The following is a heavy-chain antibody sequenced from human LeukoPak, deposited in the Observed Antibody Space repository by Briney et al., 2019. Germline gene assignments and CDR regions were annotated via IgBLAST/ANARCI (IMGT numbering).Heavy chain of an antibody. V-gene: IGHV4-30-4*08. J-gene: IGHJ4*02. Sequence: SQTLSLTCTVSGGSISSGDYYWSWIRQPPGKGLEWIGYIYYSGSTYINPSLKSRVTISADTSKDQFSLKVNSVTAADTAVYYCARGAGPNPTHFDYWGQGTLVTVSS. D-gene: IGHD1-14*01. CDR2: IYYSGST. CDR3: ARGAGPNPTHFDY. CDR1: GGSISSGDYY.